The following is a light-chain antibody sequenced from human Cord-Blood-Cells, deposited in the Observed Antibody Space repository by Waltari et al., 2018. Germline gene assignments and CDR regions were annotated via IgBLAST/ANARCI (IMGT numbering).Light chain of an antibody. CDR2: DAS. J-gene: IGKJ4*01. CDR1: QDISNY. V-gene: IGKV1-33*01. CDR3: QQYDNLPV. Sequence: DIQMTQSPSSLSASVGARVTITCQASQDISNYLNWYQQKPGKAPKLLIYDASNLETGVPSRFSGSGSGTDFTFTISSLQPEDIATYYCQQYDNLPVFGGGTKVEIK.